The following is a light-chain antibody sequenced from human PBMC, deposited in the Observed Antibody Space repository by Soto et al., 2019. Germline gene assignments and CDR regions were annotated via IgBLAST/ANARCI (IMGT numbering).Light chain of an antibody. Sequence: EIVMTQSPATLSVSPGERATLSCRASQSVSRNLAWYQQKPGQAPRLLIFDASTRATGIPARFSGSGSGTEFTLIISSLQSEDFAVYYCQQYNNWPRTFGQGTKVDIK. V-gene: IGKV3-15*01. CDR3: QQYNNWPRT. CDR1: QSVSRN. CDR2: DAS. J-gene: IGKJ1*01.